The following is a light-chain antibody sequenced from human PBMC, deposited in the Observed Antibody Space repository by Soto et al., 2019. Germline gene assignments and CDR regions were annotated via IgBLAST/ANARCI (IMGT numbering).Light chain of an antibody. CDR2: GAS. CDR1: QSFSRSH. V-gene: IGKV3-20*01. CDR3: QQYDSSTRT. Sequence: EIVLTQSPGTLSLSPGERATLSCRASQSFSRSHLAWYQQKPGKAPRLLIYGASSRATGIPDRLSGSGSGTDFILIISRLEPEDFAVYYCQQYDSSTRTFGHGTKVDIK. J-gene: IGKJ1*01.